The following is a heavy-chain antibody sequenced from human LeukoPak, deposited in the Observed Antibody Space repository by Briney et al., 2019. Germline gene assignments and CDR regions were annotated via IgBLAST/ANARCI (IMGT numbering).Heavy chain of an antibody. D-gene: IGHD2-21*02. CDR2: IYYSGST. CDR1: GGSISSGGYY. Sequence: SETLSLTCTVSGGSISSGGYYWSWIRQHPGTGLEWIGYIYYSGSTYYNPSLKSRVTISVDTSKNQFSLKLSSVTAADTAVYYCARQGDCGGDCYFPYYYYGMDVWGQGTTVTVSS. V-gene: IGHV4-31*03. J-gene: IGHJ6*02. CDR3: ARQGDCGGDCYFPYYYYGMDV.